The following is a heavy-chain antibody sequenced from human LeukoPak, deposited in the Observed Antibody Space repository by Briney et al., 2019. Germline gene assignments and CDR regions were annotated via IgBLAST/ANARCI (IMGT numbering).Heavy chain of an antibody. CDR3: ARVGYSYGYGHYYGMDV. Sequence: GGSLRLSCAASGFTFSSYDMHWVRQATGKGLEWVSAIGTAGDTYYPGSVKGRFTISRENAKNSLYLQMDSLRAGDTAVYYCARVGYSYGYGHYYGMDVWGQGTTVTVSS. J-gene: IGHJ6*02. CDR2: IGTAGDT. V-gene: IGHV3-13*01. D-gene: IGHD5-18*01. CDR1: GFTFSSYD.